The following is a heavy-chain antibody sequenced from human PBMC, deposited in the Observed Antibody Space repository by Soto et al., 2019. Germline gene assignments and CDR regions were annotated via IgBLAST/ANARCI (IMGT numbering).Heavy chain of an antibody. CDR1: GGSISSGGYY. Sequence: QVQLQESGPGLVQPSQTLSLTCTVSGGSISSGGYYWSWIRQHPGTGLGWIGHISYSGSTYYNTSLKSRVTISVDTSRKQFSLIVNSVTAADTAVYYCARGVLHWGQGTLVTVSS. J-gene: IGHJ4*01. CDR3: ARGVLH. V-gene: IGHV4-31*03. CDR2: ISYSGST.